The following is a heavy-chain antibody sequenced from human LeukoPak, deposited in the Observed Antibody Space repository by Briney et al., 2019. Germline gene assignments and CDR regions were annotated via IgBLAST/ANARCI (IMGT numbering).Heavy chain of an antibody. CDR3: AKGAVVVVAATFGLDY. CDR1: GFTFSSYA. D-gene: IGHD2-15*01. CDR2: ISGSGGST. V-gene: IGHV3-23*01. Sequence: GGSLRLSCAASGFTFSSYAMSWVRQAPGKGLEWVSAISGSGGSTYYADSAKGRFTISRDNSKNTLYLQMNSLRAEDTAVYYCAKGAVVVVAATFGLDYWGQGTLVTVSS. J-gene: IGHJ4*02.